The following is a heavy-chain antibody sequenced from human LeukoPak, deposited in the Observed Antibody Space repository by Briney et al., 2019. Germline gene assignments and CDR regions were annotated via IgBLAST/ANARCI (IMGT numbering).Heavy chain of an antibody. D-gene: IGHD3-16*02. CDR2: ISGSGGST. V-gene: IGHV3-23*01. CDR3: AKDSSGGYDYVWGSYPLSY. CDR1: GFTFSSYA. Sequence: GGSLRLSCAASGFTFSSYAMSWVRQAPGKGLEWVSAISGSGGSTYHADSVKGRFTISRDNSKNTLYLQMNSLRAKDTAVYYCAKDSSGGYDYVWGSYPLSYWGQGTLVTVSS. J-gene: IGHJ4*02.